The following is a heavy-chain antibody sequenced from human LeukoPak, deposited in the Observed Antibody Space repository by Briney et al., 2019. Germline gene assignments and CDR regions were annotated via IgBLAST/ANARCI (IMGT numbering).Heavy chain of an antibody. D-gene: IGHD3-9*01. CDR1: GYTFTSYA. J-gene: IGHJ4*02. V-gene: IGHV7-4-1*02. CDR3: ARHTYYDILTGLHYFDY. Sequence: ASVKVSCKASGYTFTSYAMNWVRQAPGQGLEWMGWINTNTGNPTYAQGFTGRFVFSLDTSVSTAYLQISSLKAEDTAVCYCARHTYYDILTGLHYFDYWGQGTLVTVSS. CDR2: INTNTGNP.